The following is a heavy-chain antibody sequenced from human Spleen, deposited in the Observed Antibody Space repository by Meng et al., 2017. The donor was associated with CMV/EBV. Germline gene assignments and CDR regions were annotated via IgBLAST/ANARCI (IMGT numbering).Heavy chain of an antibody. CDR1: GGTFSRDN. CDR2: ITPIQGEP. J-gene: IGHJ4*02. V-gene: IGHV1-69*02. Sequence: SCQASGGTFSRDNFSWVRQAPGQGLEWIGRITPIQGEPIYAQKFQGRVSISADTSTNTAYMEVTSLKFDDTAVYYCVSGAGSSFFDYWGQGTLVTVSS. D-gene: IGHD3-10*01. CDR3: VSGAGSSFFDY.